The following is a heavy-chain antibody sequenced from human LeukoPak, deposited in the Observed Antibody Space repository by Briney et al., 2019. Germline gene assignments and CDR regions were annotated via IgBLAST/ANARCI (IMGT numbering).Heavy chain of an antibody. V-gene: IGHV3-23*01. D-gene: IGHD4-17*01. CDR3: AKERLGGNYGDYAVDY. CDR1: GFTFTSYA. CDR2: VSGSGDGT. Sequence: GSLRLSCAASGFTFTSYAMGWVRQAPGKGLEWVSSVSGSGDGTYYADSVKARFTISRDNSKKTLDLHMDSLRAEDTAVYYCAKERLGGNYGDYAVDYWGQGTMVTVSS. J-gene: IGHJ4*02.